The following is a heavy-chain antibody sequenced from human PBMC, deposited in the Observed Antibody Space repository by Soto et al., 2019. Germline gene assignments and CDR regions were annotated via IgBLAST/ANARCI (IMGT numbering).Heavy chain of an antibody. CDR2: IYHSGST. Sequence: SETLSLTCAVSGGSISSSNWWSWVRQPPGKGLEWIGEIYHSGSTNYNPSLKSRVTISVDKSKNQFSLKLSSVTAADTAVYYCATLVITYYFDYWGQGTLVTVSA. CDR1: GGSISSSNW. D-gene: IGHD3-22*01. J-gene: IGHJ4*02. CDR3: ATLVITYYFDY. V-gene: IGHV4-4*02.